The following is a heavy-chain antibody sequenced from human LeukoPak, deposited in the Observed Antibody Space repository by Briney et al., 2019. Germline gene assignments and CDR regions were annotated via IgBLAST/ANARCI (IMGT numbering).Heavy chain of an antibody. J-gene: IGHJ4*02. CDR2: ISAYNGNT. V-gene: IGHV1-18*01. D-gene: IGHD3-3*01. CDR1: GYTFTSYS. CDR3: ASAPIVSQLYYDFWSGYYMHY. Sequence: ASVKVSCKASGYTFTSYSISWVRQAPGQGLEWMGWISAYNGNTNYAQKLQGRVTMTTDTSTSTAYMELRSLRSDDTAVYYCASAPIVSQLYYDFWSGYYMHYWGQGTLVTVSS.